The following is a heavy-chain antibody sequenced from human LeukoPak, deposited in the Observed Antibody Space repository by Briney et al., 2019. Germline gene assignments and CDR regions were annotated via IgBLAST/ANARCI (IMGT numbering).Heavy chain of an antibody. CDR2: ISGSGGNT. CDR1: GFTFSSYA. V-gene: IGHV3-23*01. J-gene: IGHJ5*02. Sequence: PGGSLRLSCAASGFTFSSYAMSWVRQAPGKGLEWVSGISGSGGNTYYADSVKGRFTISRDYAKNSLYLQMNSLRAEDTAVYYCAREGPGWAAAAGKPFNWFDPWGQGTLVTVSS. D-gene: IGHD6-13*01. CDR3: AREGPGWAAAAGKPFNWFDP.